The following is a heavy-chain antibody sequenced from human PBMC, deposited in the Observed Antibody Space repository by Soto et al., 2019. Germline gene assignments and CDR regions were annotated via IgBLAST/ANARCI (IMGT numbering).Heavy chain of an antibody. CDR2: LSYREST. CDR1: GGSISSGGYY. D-gene: IGHD5-18*01. CDR3: ARGGGEMATAGGFES. J-gene: IGHJ3*02. Sequence: SETLSLTCTFSGGSISSGGYYWSWIRPHPGKGLEWIGYLSYRESTYYNPSLQSRVTISVDTSKNQGSLKLSSVTAADTAGYYCARGGGEMATAGGFESWGQGTMVTVS. V-gene: IGHV4-31*03.